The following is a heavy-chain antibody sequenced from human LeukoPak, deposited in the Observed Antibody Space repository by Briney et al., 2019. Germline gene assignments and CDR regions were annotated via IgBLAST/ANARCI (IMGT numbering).Heavy chain of an antibody. CDR3: ARRPMVRGNIAAALPPDY. V-gene: IGHV1-2*02. Sequence: GASVKVSCKASGYSFTSYSINWVRQAPGQGLEWMGWINPNSGVTNYAQKFQGRVTMTRDTSISTAYMELSRLRSDDTAVYYCARRPMVRGNIAAALPPDYWGQGTLVTVSS. J-gene: IGHJ4*02. CDR2: INPNSGVT. CDR1: GYSFTSYS. D-gene: IGHD3-10*01.